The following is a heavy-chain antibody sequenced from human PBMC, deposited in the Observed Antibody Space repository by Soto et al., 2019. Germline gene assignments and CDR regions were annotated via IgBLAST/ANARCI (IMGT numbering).Heavy chain of an antibody. Sequence: EVQLVESGGGLVKPGGSLRLSCAGSGFTFSNAWMSWVRQAPGKGLEWVGRIKTKTDGGTTDYAAPVKGRFTISRDDSKITLYLQMNSLKTEDTAVYYCTTDQGYYDSSGYYVYWGQGTLVTVSS. V-gene: IGHV3-15*01. CDR1: GFTFSNAW. CDR2: IKTKTDGGTT. D-gene: IGHD3-22*01. J-gene: IGHJ4*02. CDR3: TTDQGYYDSSGYYVY.